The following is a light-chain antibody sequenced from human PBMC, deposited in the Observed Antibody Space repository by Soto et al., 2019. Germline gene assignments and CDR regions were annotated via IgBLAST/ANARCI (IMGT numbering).Light chain of an antibody. CDR2: SDT. J-gene: IGLJ2*01. CDR3: AAWDDSLSGPVV. V-gene: IGLV1-47*02. CDR1: SSNIGSNY. Sequence: QSVLTQSPSASGTPGQRVTISCSGSSSNIGSNYVYWYRQLPGTAPKLLIYSDTQRPSGVPDRFSGSKSGTSASLAISGLRSEDEADYYCAAWDDSLSGPVVFGGGTKVTVL.